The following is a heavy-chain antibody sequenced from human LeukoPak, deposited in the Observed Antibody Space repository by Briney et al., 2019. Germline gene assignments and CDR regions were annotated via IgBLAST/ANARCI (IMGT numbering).Heavy chain of an antibody. D-gene: IGHD5-12*01. J-gene: IGHJ4*02. Sequence: PSETLSLTCTVSGYSISSGYYWGWIRQPPGKGLEWIGSIYHSGSTYYNPSLKSRVTISVDTSKNQFSLKLSSVTAADTAVYYCARGHSGYDSFDYWGQGTLVTVSS. CDR1: GYSISSGYY. V-gene: IGHV4-38-2*02. CDR2: IYHSGST. CDR3: ARGHSGYDSFDY.